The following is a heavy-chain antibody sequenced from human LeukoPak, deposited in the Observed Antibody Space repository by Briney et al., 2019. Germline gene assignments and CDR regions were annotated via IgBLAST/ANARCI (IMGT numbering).Heavy chain of an antibody. CDR3: ASQVGATTHFDY. CDR1: GGSISSSSYY. J-gene: IGHJ4*02. Sequence: SETLSLTCTVSGGSISSSSYYWGWIRQPPGKGLEWIGSIYYSGSTYYNPSLKSRVTITVDTSKNQFSLKLSSVHAADPAVHFCASQVGATTHFDYWGQGTLVTVSS. CDR2: IYYSGST. V-gene: IGHV4-39*07. D-gene: IGHD1-26*01.